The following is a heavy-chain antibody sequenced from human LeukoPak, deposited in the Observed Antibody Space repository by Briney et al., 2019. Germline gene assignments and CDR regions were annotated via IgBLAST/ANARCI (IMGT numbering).Heavy chain of an antibody. Sequence: GASVKVSCKVSGYTLTELSMHWVGQAPGKGLEWMGGFDPEDGETIYAQKFQGRVTMTEDTSTDTAYMELSSLRSEDTAVYYCATELIAAAGTDYYYYYGMDVWGQGTTVTVSS. CDR2: FDPEDGET. CDR3: ATELIAAAGTDYYYYYGMDV. J-gene: IGHJ6*02. CDR1: GYTLTELS. V-gene: IGHV1-24*01. D-gene: IGHD6-13*01.